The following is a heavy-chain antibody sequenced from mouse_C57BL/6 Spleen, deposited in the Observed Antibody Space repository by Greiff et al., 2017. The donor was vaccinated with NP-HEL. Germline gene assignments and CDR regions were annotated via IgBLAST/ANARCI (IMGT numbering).Heavy chain of an antibody. CDR2: IYPGDGDT. V-gene: IGHV1-82*01. Sequence: VQLQESGPELVKPGASVKISCKASGYAFSSSWMNWVKQRPGKGLEWIGRIYPGDGDTNYNGKFKGKATLTADKSSSTAYMQLSSLTSEDSAVYFCARMVDYGSSYGAMDYWGQGTSVTVSS. J-gene: IGHJ4*01. CDR3: ARMVDYGSSYGAMDY. D-gene: IGHD1-1*01. CDR1: GYAFSSSW.